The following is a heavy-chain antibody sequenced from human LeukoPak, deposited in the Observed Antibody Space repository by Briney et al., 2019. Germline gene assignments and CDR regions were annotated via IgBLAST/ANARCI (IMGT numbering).Heavy chain of an antibody. CDR2: INHSGST. J-gene: IGHJ4*02. CDR3: ARCHSSGYYRALYYFDY. V-gene: IGHV4-34*01. CDR1: GGSFSGYY. D-gene: IGHD3-22*01. Sequence: SETLSLTCAVYGGSFSGYYWSWIRQPPGKGLEWIGEINHSGSTNYNPSLKSRVTISVGTSKNQFSLKLSSVTAADTAVYYCARCHSSGYYRALYYFDYWGQGTLVTVSS.